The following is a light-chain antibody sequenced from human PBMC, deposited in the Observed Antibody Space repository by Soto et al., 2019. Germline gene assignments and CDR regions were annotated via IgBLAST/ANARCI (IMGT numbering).Light chain of an antibody. J-gene: IGKJ3*01. CDR3: QQYGSSPLT. CDR2: DAS. V-gene: IGKV3-20*01. Sequence: EIVLTQSPGTLSLSPGERATLSCRASQSVSSSYLAWYQQKPGQAPSLLIYDASSRATGIPDRFSGSGSGTDFTLTISRLEPEDFAVYYCQQYGSSPLTFGPGTKVDIK. CDR1: QSVSSSY.